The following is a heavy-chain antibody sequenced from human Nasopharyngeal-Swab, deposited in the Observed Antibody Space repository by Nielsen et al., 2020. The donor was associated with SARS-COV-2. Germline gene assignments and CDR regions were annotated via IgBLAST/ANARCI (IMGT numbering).Heavy chain of an antibody. V-gene: IGHV3-33*01. D-gene: IGHD3-3*01. CDR1: GFTFSTYG. CDR2: IWSGGTNR. CDR3: ASLSHYDFWSGYSAFDY. J-gene: IGHJ4*02. Sequence: GGSLRLSCAASGFTFSTYGMHWVRQAPGKGLEWVAVIWSGGTNRYYPASVQGRFTISRDNSKNTLYLQMNSLRAEDTAVYYCASLSHYDFWSGYSAFDYWGQGTLVTVSS.